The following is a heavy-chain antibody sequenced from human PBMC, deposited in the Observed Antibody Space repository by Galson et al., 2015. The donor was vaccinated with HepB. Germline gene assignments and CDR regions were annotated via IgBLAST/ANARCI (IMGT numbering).Heavy chain of an antibody. Sequence: SVKVSCKASGGTFSSYAISWVRQAPGQGLEWMGGIIPIFGTADYAQKFQGRVTITADESTSTAYMELSSLRSEDTAVYYCANSYGRTNFDYWGQGTLVTVSS. D-gene: IGHD5-18*01. V-gene: IGHV1-69*13. CDR2: IIPIFGTA. J-gene: IGHJ4*02. CDR1: GGTFSSYA. CDR3: ANSYGRTNFDY.